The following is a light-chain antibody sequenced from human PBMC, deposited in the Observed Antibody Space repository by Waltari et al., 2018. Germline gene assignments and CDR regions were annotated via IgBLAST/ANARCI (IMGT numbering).Light chain of an antibody. CDR2: DNN. Sequence: QSVLTQPPSVSAAPGPKVTISCSGSSSTIGNYYVSWYHQLPGAAPKLLIYDNNKRPAGIPDRFSASKSGTSATLGITGLQIGDEADYCCATWDNSLSDVVFGGGTKLTVL. CDR1: SSTIGNYY. CDR3: ATWDNSLSDVV. V-gene: IGLV1-51*01. J-gene: IGLJ2*01.